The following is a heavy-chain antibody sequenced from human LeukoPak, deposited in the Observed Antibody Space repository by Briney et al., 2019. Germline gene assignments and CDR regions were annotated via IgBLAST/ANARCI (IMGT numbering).Heavy chain of an antibody. CDR2: IYHSGST. CDR3: ARGRSVDY. Sequence: SETLSLTCAVSGYSISSGYYWGWIRQPPGKGLEWIGSIYHSGSTYYNPSLKSRVTISVDTSKNQFSLKLSSVTAADTAVYYCARGRSVDYWGQGTLVTVSS. V-gene: IGHV4-38-2*01. CDR1: GYSISSGYY. J-gene: IGHJ4*02.